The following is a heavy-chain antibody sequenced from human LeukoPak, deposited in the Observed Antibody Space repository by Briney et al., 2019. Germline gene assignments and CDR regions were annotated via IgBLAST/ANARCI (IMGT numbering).Heavy chain of an antibody. CDR1: GASINSTKW. V-gene: IGHV4-4*02. J-gene: IGHJ4*02. Sequence: SETLSLTCAVSGASINSTKWWTWVRQPPGKGLGWIGEIYHSGGTNYNPSIKSRVTISADKSRNQFSLKVNSVTAADTAVYYCARGSTWSDYWGQGTLVTVSS. CDR2: IYHSGGT. CDR3: ARGSTWSDY. D-gene: IGHD6-13*01.